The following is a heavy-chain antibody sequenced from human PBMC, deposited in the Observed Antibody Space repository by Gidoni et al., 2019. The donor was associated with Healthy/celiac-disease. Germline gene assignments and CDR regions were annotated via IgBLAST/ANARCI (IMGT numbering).Heavy chain of an antibody. V-gene: IGHV1-69*01. D-gene: IGHD4-17*01. CDR2: PIFGTA. J-gene: IGHJ6*02. CDR3: ARTVPTVTTKYYYYGMDV. Sequence: PIFGTANYAQKFQGRVTITADESTSTAYMELSSLRSEDTAVYYCARTVPTVTTKYYYYGMDVWGQGTTVTVSS.